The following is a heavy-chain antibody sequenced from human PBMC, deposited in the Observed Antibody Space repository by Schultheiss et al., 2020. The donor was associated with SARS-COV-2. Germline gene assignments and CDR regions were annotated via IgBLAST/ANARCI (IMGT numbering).Heavy chain of an antibody. Sequence: SETLSLTCAVSGYSISSGYYWGWIRQPPGKGLEWIGEINHSGSTNYNSSLKGRVTISVDTSKNQFSLKLSSVTAADTAVYYCARGANFWSGYYDRAEYFQHWGQGTLVTVSS. J-gene: IGHJ1*01. D-gene: IGHD3-3*01. CDR3: ARGANFWSGYYDRAEYFQH. CDR2: INHSGST. CDR1: GYSISSGYY. V-gene: IGHV4-38-2*01.